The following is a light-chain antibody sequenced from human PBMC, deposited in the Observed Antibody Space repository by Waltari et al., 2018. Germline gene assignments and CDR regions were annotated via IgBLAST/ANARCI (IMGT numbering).Light chain of an antibody. Sequence: AIQLTQSPSSLSASVGDRVTMTCRASQAISRSVAWFQQKPGKAPKLLIFEASNLEDGVPSRFSGSGGGTRFTLIISSLQPEDFATYYCQHFYSYPSGFGQGTRLEIK. CDR3: QHFYSYPSG. J-gene: IGKJ5*01. V-gene: IGKV1-13*02. CDR1: QAISRS. CDR2: EAS.